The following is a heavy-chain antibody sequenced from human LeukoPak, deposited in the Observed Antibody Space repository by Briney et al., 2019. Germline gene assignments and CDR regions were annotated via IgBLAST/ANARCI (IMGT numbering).Heavy chain of an antibody. Sequence: PSETLSLTCTVSGGSISTYYWSWVRQPPGKGLERIGSIYYNVKTHFNPSLKSRVTISLDTSKNQFSLELSSVTAADTAIYYCARRPPVNYYGSGSSPYYFDYWGQGTLVTVSS. J-gene: IGHJ4*02. CDR3: ARRPPVNYYGSGSSPYYFDY. D-gene: IGHD3-10*01. V-gene: IGHV4-59*08. CDR2: IYYNVKT. CDR1: GGSISTYY.